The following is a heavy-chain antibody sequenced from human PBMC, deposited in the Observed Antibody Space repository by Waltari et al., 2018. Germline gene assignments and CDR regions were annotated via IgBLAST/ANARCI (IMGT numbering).Heavy chain of an antibody. CDR2: IYYNVNT. CDR1: GDPISNDNYH. CDR3: TTEYSSSSAY. V-gene: IGHV4-39*02. J-gene: IGHJ4*02. D-gene: IGHD6-6*01. Sequence: LQLPESGPGLEKPPETLSRTCTVSGDPISNDNYHWAWVRQPPGKGLEWIGSIYYNVNTYYSPSLKSRVTISVGTSKNQFSLRLSSVTAADTAVYYCTTEYSSSSAYWGQGTLVTVSS.